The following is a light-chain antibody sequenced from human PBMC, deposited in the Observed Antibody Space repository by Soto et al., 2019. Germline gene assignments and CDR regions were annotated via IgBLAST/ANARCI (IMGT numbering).Light chain of an antibody. CDR1: QAVSSN. V-gene: IGKV3-15*01. CDR2: AAS. Sequence: EIGMTQSPATLSVSPGERATLSCRASQAVSSNLAWYQQKPGQAPRLLIYAASTRAAGIPDRFSGSGSGTGFTLTITSLQSEDLAVYHCEHYNNWPFTFGPGTKVDI. CDR3: EHYNNWPFT. J-gene: IGKJ3*01.